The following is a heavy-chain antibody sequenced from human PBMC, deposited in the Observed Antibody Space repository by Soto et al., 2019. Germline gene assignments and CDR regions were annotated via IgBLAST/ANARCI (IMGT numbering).Heavy chain of an antibody. CDR3: ARRIYCGYDCYHKHYYGMDV. V-gene: IGHV1-69*08. D-gene: IGHD2-21*02. CDR1: GDTFSSYT. Sequence: QVQLVQSGAEVKKPGSSVKVSCRASGDTFSSYTVNWVRQAPGRGLEWLGRIIPVLGTTDYAQKFKGRVTITADNATNIVYMELSSLRSEDRAVYYCARRIYCGYDCYHKHYYGMDVWGQGTTVTVAS. CDR2: IIPVLGTT. J-gene: IGHJ6*02.